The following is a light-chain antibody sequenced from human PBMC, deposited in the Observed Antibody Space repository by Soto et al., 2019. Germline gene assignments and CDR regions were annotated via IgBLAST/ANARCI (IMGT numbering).Light chain of an antibody. CDR2: GAT. J-gene: IGKJ1*01. CDR1: QDVGSK. CDR3: QQCNDSPPWT. V-gene: IGKV3-15*01. Sequence: EIVMTQSPATLSVSPGERATLCCRCSQDVGSKLAWYQQKPGQAPRLLIYGATTRATGIPARFSGSGSGTQFTLTISILQSEDFAVYYCQQCNDSPPWTFGQGTKVDI.